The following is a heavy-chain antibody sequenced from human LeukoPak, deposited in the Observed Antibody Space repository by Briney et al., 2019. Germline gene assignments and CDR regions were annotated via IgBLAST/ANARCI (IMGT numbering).Heavy chain of an antibody. CDR1: GGSISSYY. CDR2: IYYSGST. D-gene: IGHD5-18*01. CDR3: ARDLPDTAMVY. V-gene: IGHV4-59*01. Sequence: SETLSLTCTVSGGSISSYYWSWIRQPPGKGLEWLGYIYYSGSTNYNPSLKSRVTISVDTSKNQFSLKLSSVTASDTAVYYCARDLPDTAMVYWGQGTLVTVSS. J-gene: IGHJ4*02.